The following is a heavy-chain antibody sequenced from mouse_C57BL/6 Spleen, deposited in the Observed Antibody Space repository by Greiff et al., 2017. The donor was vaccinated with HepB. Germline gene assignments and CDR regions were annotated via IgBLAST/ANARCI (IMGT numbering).Heavy chain of an antibody. V-gene: IGHV1-69*01. D-gene: IGHD3-3*01. CDR1: GYTFTSYW. CDR3: ARSSGGTDFDY. CDR2: IDPSDSYT. J-gene: IGHJ2*01. Sequence: QVQLQQSGAELVMPGASVKLSCKASGYTFTSYWMHWVKQRPGQGLEWIGEIDPSDSYTNYNQKFKGKSTLTVDKSSSTAYMQLSSLTSEDSAVYYCARSSGGTDFDYWGQGTTLTVSS.